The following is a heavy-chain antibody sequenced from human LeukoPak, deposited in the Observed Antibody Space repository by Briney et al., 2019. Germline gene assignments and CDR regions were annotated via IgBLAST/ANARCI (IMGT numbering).Heavy chain of an antibody. CDR3: ARDGRSGSYYDYYYYMDV. J-gene: IGHJ6*03. CDR2: ISSSGSTI. D-gene: IGHD1-26*01. V-gene: IGHV3-11*04. Sequence: GGSLRLSCATSGFTFSDYYMSWIRQAPGKGLEWVSYISSSGSTIYYADSVKGRFTISRDNAKNSLYLQMNSLRAEDTAVYYCARDGRSGSYYDYYYYMDVWGKGTTVTVSS. CDR1: GFTFSDYY.